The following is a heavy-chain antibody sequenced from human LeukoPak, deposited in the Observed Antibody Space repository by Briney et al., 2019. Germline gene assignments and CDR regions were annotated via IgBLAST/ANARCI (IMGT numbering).Heavy chain of an antibody. J-gene: IGHJ4*02. D-gene: IGHD3-16*01. CDR1: GFTFSSYG. CDR3: AKDQGGAIDY. CDR2: IRYDGSNK. Sequence: GGSLRLXCAASGFTFSSYGMHWVRQAPGKGLEWVAFIRYDGSNKYYADSVKGRFTISRDNSKNTLYLQMNSLRVEDTAVYYCAKDQGGAIDYWGQGTLVTVSS. V-gene: IGHV3-30*02.